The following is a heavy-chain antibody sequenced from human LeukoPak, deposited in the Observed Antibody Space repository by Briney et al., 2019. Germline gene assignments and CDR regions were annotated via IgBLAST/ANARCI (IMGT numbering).Heavy chain of an antibody. CDR1: GFTFTNYG. CDR2: VWYDGSEK. CDR3: VSRPGTAVGPFDY. J-gene: IGHJ4*02. V-gene: IGHV3-33*01. Sequence: GRSLRLSCAASGFTFTNYGLQWVRQAPGKGLEWVAGVWYDGSEKSYADSVKGRFTMSRDNSKNTLYLQMNSLRAEDTAIYYCVSRPGTAVGPFDYWGQGTLVTVSS. D-gene: IGHD6-13*01.